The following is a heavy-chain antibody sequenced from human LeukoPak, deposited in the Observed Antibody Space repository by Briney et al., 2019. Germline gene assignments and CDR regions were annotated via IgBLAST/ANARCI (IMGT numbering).Heavy chain of an antibody. D-gene: IGHD5-24*01. J-gene: IGHJ4*02. V-gene: IGHV1-2*06. Sequence: PRASVKVSCKASGYTFTGYYMHWVRQAPGQGLEWMGRINPNSGGTNYAQKFQGRVTMTRDTSISTAYMELSRLRSDDTAVYYCATSYPWDGYKLDYWGQGTLVTVSS. CDR1: GYTFTGYY. CDR2: INPNSGGT. CDR3: ATSYPWDGYKLDY.